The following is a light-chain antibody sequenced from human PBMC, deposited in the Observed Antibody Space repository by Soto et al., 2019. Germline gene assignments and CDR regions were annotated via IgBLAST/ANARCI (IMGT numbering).Light chain of an antibody. V-gene: IGLV2-14*01. CDR2: EVG. J-gene: IGLJ3*02. Sequence: QSVLTQPASVSGSPGQSITISCTGTSSDVGGYNYVSWYQQHPGKAPKLMVYEVGNRPSGVSNRFSGSKSANTASLTISGLQAEDEADYYCTSFTSSSTVVFGGGTKLTVL. CDR3: TSFTSSSTVV. CDR1: SSDVGGYNY.